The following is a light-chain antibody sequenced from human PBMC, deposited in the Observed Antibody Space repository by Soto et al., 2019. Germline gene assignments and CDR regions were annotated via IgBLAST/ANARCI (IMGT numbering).Light chain of an antibody. CDR1: QSVSSN. V-gene: IGKV3-15*01. CDR3: QQYNNWPPWT. CDR2: GAS. Sequence: EIVMTQSPATLSVSPGERATLSFRASQSVSSNLAWYQQKPGQAPRLLIYGASTRATGITARFSGSGSGTEFTLTISSLQSEDFAVYYCQQYNNWPPWTFGQGTKVEIK. J-gene: IGKJ1*01.